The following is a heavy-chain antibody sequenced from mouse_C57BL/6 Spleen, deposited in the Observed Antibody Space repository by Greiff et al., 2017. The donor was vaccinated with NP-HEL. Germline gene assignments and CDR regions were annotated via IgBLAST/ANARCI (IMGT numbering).Heavy chain of an antibody. Sequence: QVQLQQSGAELARPGASVKLSCKASGYTFTSYGISWVKQRTGQGLEWIGEIYPRSGNTYYNEKFKGKATLTADKSSSTAYMELRSLTSEDSAVYFCAITTVVANPYAMDYWGQGTSVTVSS. CDR2: IYPRSGNT. CDR1: GYTFTSYG. CDR3: AITTVVANPYAMDY. J-gene: IGHJ4*01. V-gene: IGHV1-81*01. D-gene: IGHD1-1*01.